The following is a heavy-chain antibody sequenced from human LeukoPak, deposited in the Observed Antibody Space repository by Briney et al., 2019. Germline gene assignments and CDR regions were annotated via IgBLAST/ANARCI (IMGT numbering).Heavy chain of an antibody. D-gene: IGHD5-12*01. CDR2: IKQDGSEK. CDR1: GFPFSSYW. V-gene: IGHV3-7*01. CDR3: ARVLSPLYIGFGY. Sequence: GGSLRLSCAASGFPFSSYWMTWVRQAPGKGLEWVANIKQDGSEKYYVDSVKGRFTISRDNAKNTLYLQMNSLRAEDTAVYYCARVLSPLYIGFGYWGQGTLVTVSS. J-gene: IGHJ4*02.